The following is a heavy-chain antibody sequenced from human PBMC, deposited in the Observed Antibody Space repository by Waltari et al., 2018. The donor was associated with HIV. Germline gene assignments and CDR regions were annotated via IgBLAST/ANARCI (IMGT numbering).Heavy chain of an antibody. D-gene: IGHD6-6*01. CDR3: ARTSIADDAFDI. Sequence: QVQLVQSGAEVKKPGSSVKVSCKASGGTFSSYAISWVRQAPGQGLEWMGMIIPILGIANYAQKFQCRVTITADKSTSTAYMELSSLRSEDTAVYYCARTSIADDAFDIWGQGTMVTVSS. CDR1: GGTFSSYA. V-gene: IGHV1-69*04. CDR2: IIPILGIA. J-gene: IGHJ3*02.